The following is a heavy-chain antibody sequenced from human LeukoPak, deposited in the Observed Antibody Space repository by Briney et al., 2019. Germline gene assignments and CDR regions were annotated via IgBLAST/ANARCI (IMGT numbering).Heavy chain of an antibody. J-gene: IGHJ4*02. CDR3: ARGGMVAIDY. CDR1: GGSISSGGYS. Sequence: SETLSLTCAVSGGSISSGGYSWSWIRQPPGKGLEWIGYIYHSGSTYYNPSLKSRVTISVDTSKNQFSLKLSSVTAADTAVYYCARGGMVAIDYWGQGTLVTVSS. CDR2: IYHSGST. D-gene: IGHD5-12*01. V-gene: IGHV4-30-2*01.